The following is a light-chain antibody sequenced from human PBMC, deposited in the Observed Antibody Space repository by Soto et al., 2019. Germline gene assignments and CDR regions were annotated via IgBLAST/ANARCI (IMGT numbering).Light chain of an antibody. Sequence: DIQITQSPSSLSASVGDRVTITCRASQYIGDFLNWYQQTPGKAPKLLIFGASNLHIGVPSRFSGSGSGTEFTLTISSLQPDDFATYYCQQYNSYWTFGQGTKVDIK. V-gene: IGKV1-5*01. CDR2: GAS. CDR1: QYIGDF. CDR3: QQYNSYWT. J-gene: IGKJ1*01.